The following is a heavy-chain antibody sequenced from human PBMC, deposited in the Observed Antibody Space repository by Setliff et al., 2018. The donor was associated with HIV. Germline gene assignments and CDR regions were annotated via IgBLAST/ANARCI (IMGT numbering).Heavy chain of an antibody. CDR1: GGSISRYY. D-gene: IGHD2-21*01. J-gene: IGHJ4*02. V-gene: IGHV4-59*06. CDR2: IYNSGGT. Sequence: SETLSLTCTVSGGSISRYYWSWIRQHPGKGLEWIGYIYNSGGTYYNPSLKSRITMSIDTSKNQFSLKLTSVTAADTAVYFCARASRWGSIPFDYWGQGTLVTVSS. CDR3: ARASRWGSIPFDY.